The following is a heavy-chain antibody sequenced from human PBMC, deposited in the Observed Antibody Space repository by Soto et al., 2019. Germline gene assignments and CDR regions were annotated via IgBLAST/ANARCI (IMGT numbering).Heavy chain of an antibody. CDR2: ISYDGGNE. J-gene: IGHJ4*02. CDR3: AKDRYSGTYPTDFDY. D-gene: IGHD1-26*01. Sequence: GGSLRLSCAGSGFTFSSYGIHWVRQAPGKGLEWVALISYDGGNEKYTESVKDRFTISRDDSHNVAYLQMSSLRTEDTAMYYCAKDRYSGTYPTDFDYWGQGTLVTVSS. V-gene: IGHV3-30*18. CDR1: GFTFSSYG.